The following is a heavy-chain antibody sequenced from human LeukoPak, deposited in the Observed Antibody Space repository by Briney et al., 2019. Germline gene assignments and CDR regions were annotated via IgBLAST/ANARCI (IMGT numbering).Heavy chain of an antibody. J-gene: IGHJ1*01. CDR3: VRGFCRGDSCYSAEYFQH. V-gene: IGHV4-34*01. CDR2: ITHNGSR. Sequence: KSSETLSLTCDVYGDSFSGYYWTWIRQTPEKGLEWIGEITHNGSRSVNPSLESRVTISVDTSKNQFSLKLTSVTAADTSVYYCVRGFCRGDSCYSAEYFQHWGQGTLVTVSS. D-gene: IGHD2-15*01. CDR1: GDSFSGYY.